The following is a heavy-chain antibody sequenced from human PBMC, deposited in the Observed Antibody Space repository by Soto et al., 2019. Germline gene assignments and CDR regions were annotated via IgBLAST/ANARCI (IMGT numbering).Heavy chain of an antibody. CDR2: IKEDGSEK. V-gene: IGHV3-7*01. CDR3: ARDQPGPTSY. Sequence: GGSLRLSCGGSGFTFGSYWMSWVRQAPGKGLEWVAIIKEDGSEKYYVDSVKGRFTISRDNAKNSLYLQMNSLRAEDTAVYYCARDQPGPTSYWGQGTLVTVYS. J-gene: IGHJ4*02. CDR1: GFTFGSYW.